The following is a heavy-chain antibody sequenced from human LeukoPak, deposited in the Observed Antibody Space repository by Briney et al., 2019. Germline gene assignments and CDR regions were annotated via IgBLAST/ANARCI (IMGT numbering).Heavy chain of an antibody. Sequence: GRSLRLSCTASGFTFGDHSVSWFRQAPGKGLEWVGFIRSKAYGGTAEYAASVKGRFTISRDDSKSVAYLQMDGLKTEDTAVYYCTREIRYFDWFQADYWGQGTLVTVSS. CDR1: GFTFGDHS. CDR2: IRSKAYGGTA. CDR3: TREIRYFDWFQADY. D-gene: IGHD3-9*01. V-gene: IGHV3-49*03. J-gene: IGHJ4*02.